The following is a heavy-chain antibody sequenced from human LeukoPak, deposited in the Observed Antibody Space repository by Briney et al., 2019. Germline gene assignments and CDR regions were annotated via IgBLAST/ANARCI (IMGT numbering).Heavy chain of an antibody. Sequence: PSETLSLTCTVSGGSISSYYWSWIRQPPGEGLGWIGYIYYSGSTNYNPSLKSRVTISIDTSKIQFSLKLRSVTAADTAVYYCARDYGPSRGFDYWGQGTLVTVSS. CDR2: IYYSGST. D-gene: IGHD3-10*01. V-gene: IGHV4-59*01. J-gene: IGHJ4*02. CDR1: GGSISSYY. CDR3: ARDYGPSRGFDY.